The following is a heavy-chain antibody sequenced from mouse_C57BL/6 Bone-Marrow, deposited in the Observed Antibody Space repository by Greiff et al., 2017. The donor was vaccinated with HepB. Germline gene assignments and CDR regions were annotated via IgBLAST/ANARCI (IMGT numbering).Heavy chain of an antibody. CDR1: GFTFSDYY. J-gene: IGHJ3*01. V-gene: IGHV5-12*01. Sequence: DVKLVESGGGLVQPGGSLKLSCAASGFTFSDYYMYWVRQAPEKRLEWVAYISNGGGSTYYPDTVKGRFTISRDNAKNTLYLQMSRLKSEDTAMYYCARHFEGVWGQGTLVTVSA. CDR3: ARHFEGV. CDR2: ISNGGGST.